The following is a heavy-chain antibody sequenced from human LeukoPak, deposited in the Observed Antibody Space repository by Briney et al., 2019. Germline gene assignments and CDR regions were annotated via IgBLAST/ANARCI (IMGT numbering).Heavy chain of an antibody. CDR1: GFTFTNYE. D-gene: IGHD3-10*01. CDR2: ISSSGSSV. J-gene: IGHJ4*02. CDR3: ASQWFGDFYFDY. Sequence: GSLRLSCAASGFTFTNYEMNWVRQAPGKGLEWVSYISSSGSSVYYADSVKGRFTISTDNAKNSVYLQMNSLRAEDTAVYYCASQWFGDFYFDYWGQGTLVTVSS. V-gene: IGHV3-48*03.